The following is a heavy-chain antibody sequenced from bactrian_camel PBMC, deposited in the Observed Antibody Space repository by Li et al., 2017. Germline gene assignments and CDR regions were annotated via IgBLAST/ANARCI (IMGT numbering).Heavy chain of an antibody. V-gene: IGHV3-2*01. J-gene: IGHJ6*01. CDR3: ATPGWGY. D-gene: IGHD5*01. CDR1: GHTFSSHY. Sequence: HVQLVESGGGLVQPGGSLRLSCAASGHTFSSHYMSWVRQAPGKGLEWVSSIGGDGSNIYYSDSVKGRFTISRDNAKNTVYLQMNSLKFEDAALYYCATPGWGYWGQGTQVTVS. CDR2: IGGDGSNI.